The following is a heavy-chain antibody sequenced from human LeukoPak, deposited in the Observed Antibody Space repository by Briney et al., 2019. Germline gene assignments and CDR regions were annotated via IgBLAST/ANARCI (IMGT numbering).Heavy chain of an antibody. CDR3: ARHWLPGPYPSFSY. V-gene: IGHV4-39*01. Sequence: PSETLSLTCTVSGGSISSSSYYWGWIRQPPGKGLEWIGSIYYSGSTYYNPSLKSRVTISVDTSKNQFSLKLSSVTAADTAVYYCARHWLPGPYPSFSYWGQGTLVTVSS. D-gene: IGHD3-10*01. CDR2: IYYSGST. CDR1: GGSISSSSYY. J-gene: IGHJ4*02.